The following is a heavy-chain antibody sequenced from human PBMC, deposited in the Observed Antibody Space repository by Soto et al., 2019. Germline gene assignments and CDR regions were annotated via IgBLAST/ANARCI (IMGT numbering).Heavy chain of an antibody. CDR3: AIFRTVATPLDS. V-gene: IGHV3-9*01. Sequence: DVQLVESGGGLVQPGRSLRLSCAASGFTFGDYAMHWVRQAPGKGLQWVSGLSWNSANIGYADSVKGRFTISRDNAKNSLYLQMNSLRVEDTALYYCAIFRTVATPLDSWGQGTLVTVSS. CDR2: LSWNSANI. CDR1: GFTFGDYA. J-gene: IGHJ4*02. D-gene: IGHD4-17*01.